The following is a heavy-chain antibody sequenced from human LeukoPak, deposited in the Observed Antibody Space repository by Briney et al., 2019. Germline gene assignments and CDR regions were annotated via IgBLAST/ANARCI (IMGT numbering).Heavy chain of an antibody. V-gene: IGHV3-11*06. CDR1: GFTFSDYY. CDR2: ISSSSSYT. D-gene: IGHD2-15*01. J-gene: IGHJ6*02. Sequence: PGGSLRLSCAASGFTFSDYYMSWIRQAPGKGLEWVSYISSSSSYTNYADSVKGRFTISRDNAKNSLYLQMNSLRAEDTAVYYCARVLGSRNYYYGMDVWGQGTTVTVSS. CDR3: ARVLGSRNYYYGMDV.